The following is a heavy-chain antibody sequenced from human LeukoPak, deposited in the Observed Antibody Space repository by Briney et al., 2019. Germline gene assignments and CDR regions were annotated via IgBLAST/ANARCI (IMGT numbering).Heavy chain of an antibody. J-gene: IGHJ3*02. V-gene: IGHV4-59*01. CDR3: ARSPPDDYGEEGDAFDI. Sequence: TSETLSLTCTVSGGSISSYYWSWIRQPPGKGLEWIGYIYYSGSTNYNPSLKSRVTISVDTSKNQFSLKLSSVTAADTAVHYCARSPPDDYGEEGDAFDIWGQGTMVTVSS. D-gene: IGHD4-17*01. CDR2: IYYSGST. CDR1: GGSISSYY.